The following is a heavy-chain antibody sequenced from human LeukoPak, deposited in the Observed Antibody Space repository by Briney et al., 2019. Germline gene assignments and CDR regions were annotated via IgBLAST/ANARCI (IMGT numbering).Heavy chain of an antibody. CDR3: AREQGGSGWSGFDY. Sequence: PGGSLRVSCAPSIGFTLRNYAIHWVRQAPGKGLEWVAVISIDGSRQHYADFLVGRFTISRDNSKNTVSLQMSSLRTEDTAVYFCAREQGGSGWSGFDYWGQGTLVTVSS. CDR2: ISIDGSRQ. J-gene: IGHJ4*02. V-gene: IGHV3-30*15. CDR1: GFTLRNYA. D-gene: IGHD6-19*01.